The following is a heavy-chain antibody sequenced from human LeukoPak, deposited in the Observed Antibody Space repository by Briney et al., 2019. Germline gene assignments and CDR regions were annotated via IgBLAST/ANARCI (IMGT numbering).Heavy chain of an antibody. Sequence: GGSLRLSCAASGFTFSGHWMSWVRQAPGKGLEWVANIKHDGSEKYYVDSVKGRFTISRDDSKKSLFLHMNSLRADDTAVYFCAREFGDYGGYFDLWGRGTLVTVSS. D-gene: IGHD4-17*01. CDR3: AREFGDYGGYFDL. V-gene: IGHV3-7*01. J-gene: IGHJ2*01. CDR2: IKHDGSEK. CDR1: GFTFSGHW.